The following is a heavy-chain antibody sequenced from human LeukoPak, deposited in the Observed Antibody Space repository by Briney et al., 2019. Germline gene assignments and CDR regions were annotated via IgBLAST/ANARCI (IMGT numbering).Heavy chain of an antibody. Sequence: SETLSLTCTVSGGSISSSSYYWGWIRQPPGKGLEWIGSIYYSGSTYYNPSLKSRVTISVDTSKNQFSLKLSSVTAADTAVYYCARQFVKARPCDPWGQGTLVTVSS. CDR2: IYYSGST. J-gene: IGHJ5*02. D-gene: IGHD3-16*02. V-gene: IGHV4-39*01. CDR1: GGSISSSSYY. CDR3: ARQFVKARPCDP.